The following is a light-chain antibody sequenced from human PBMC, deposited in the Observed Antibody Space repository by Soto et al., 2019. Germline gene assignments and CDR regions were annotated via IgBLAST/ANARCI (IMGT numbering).Light chain of an antibody. J-gene: IGLJ2*01. CDR3: AAWDDSLTGV. Sequence: VLTQPPSASGTPGQRVTISCSGSSSNIGSNYVYWYQQLPGTAPKLLIYRNNQRPSGVPDRFSGSKSGTSASLAISGLRSEDEADYYCAAWDDSLTGVFGGGTKLTVL. V-gene: IGLV1-47*01. CDR1: SSNIGSNY. CDR2: RNN.